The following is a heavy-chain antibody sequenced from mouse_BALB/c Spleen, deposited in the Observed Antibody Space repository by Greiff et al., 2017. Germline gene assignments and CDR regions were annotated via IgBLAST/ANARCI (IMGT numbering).Heavy chain of an antibody. CDR2: INSNGGST. D-gene: IGHD1-1*01. CDR1: GFTFSSYY. J-gene: IGHJ2*01. Sequence: EVMLVESGGGLVKLGGSLKLSCAASGFTFSSYYMPWVRQTPEKRLELVAAINSNGGSTYYPDTVKGRFTISRDNAKNTLYLQMSSLKSEDTALYYCARRDYYYFDYWGQGTTLTVSS. CDR3: ARRDYYYFDY. V-gene: IGHV5-6-2*01.